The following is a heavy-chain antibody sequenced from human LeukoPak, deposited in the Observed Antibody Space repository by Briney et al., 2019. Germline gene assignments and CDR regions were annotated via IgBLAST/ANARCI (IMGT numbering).Heavy chain of an antibody. CDR2: RSYDGSNR. J-gene: IGHJ6*04. CDR3: AKEVVRGVIPNPNYYYYGMDV. CDR1: GFTFSSYG. V-gene: IGHV3-30*18. D-gene: IGHD3-10*01. Sequence: PGGSLRLSCAASGFTFSSYGMHWVRQAPGKGLEWVAVRSYDGSNRYYADSLKGRFTISRDNSKNTLYLQMNSLRAEDTAVYYCAKEVVRGVIPNPNYYYYGMDVWGKGTTFTVSS.